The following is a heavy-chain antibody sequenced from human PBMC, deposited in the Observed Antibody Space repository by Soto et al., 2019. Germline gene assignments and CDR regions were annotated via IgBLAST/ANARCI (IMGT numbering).Heavy chain of an antibody. Sequence: SETLSLTCAVYGGSFSGYYWSWIRQPPGKGLEWIGEINHSGSTNYNPSLKSRVTISVDTSKNQFSLKLSSVAAADTAVYYCARDSEVGASGGLDVWGQGTTVTVSS. D-gene: IGHD1-26*01. CDR2: INHSGST. CDR1: GGSFSGYY. J-gene: IGHJ6*02. CDR3: ARDSEVGASGGLDV. V-gene: IGHV4-34*01.